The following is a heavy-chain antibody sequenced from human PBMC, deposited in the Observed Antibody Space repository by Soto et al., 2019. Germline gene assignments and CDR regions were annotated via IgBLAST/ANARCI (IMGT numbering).Heavy chain of an antibody. J-gene: IGHJ4*02. V-gene: IGHV3-30*18. CDR3: AKERGITMVRGVMGY. CDR2: ISYDGSNK. CDR1: GFTFSSYG. D-gene: IGHD3-10*01. Sequence: QVQLVESGGGVVQPGRSLRLSCAASGFTFSSYGMHWVRQAPGKGLEWVAVISYDGSNKYYADSVKGRFTISRDNSKNTLYLQMNSLRAEDTAVYYCAKERGITMVRGVMGYWGQGTLVTVSS.